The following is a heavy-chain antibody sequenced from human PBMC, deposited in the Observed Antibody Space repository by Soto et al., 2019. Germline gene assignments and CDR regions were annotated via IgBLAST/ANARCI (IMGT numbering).Heavy chain of an antibody. Sequence: GASVKVSCKASGYTFTSYGISWVRQAPGQGLEWMGWISAYNGNTNYAQKLQGRVTMTTDTSTSTAYMELRSLRSDDTAVYYCARDRQELGYCSSTSCYEWVYWGQGTLVTVSS. D-gene: IGHD2-2*01. CDR3: ARDRQELGYCSSTSCYEWVY. V-gene: IGHV1-18*01. CDR2: ISAYNGNT. CDR1: GYTFTSYG. J-gene: IGHJ4*02.